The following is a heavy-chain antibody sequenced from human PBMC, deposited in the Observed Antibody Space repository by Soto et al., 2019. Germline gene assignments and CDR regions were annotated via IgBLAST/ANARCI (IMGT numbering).Heavy chain of an antibody. V-gene: IGHV1-69*13. CDR3: ARDPYSSSHNWFDP. Sequence: SVKVSCKASGGTFSRHGISWVRQAPGQGLEWMGGIVPIFGTANYAQKFQGRVTITADVSTSTAYMELSSLSSEDTAVYYCARDPYSSSHNWFDPWGQGTLVTVSS. J-gene: IGHJ5*01. CDR2: IVPIFGTA. D-gene: IGHD6-6*01. CDR1: GGTFSRHG.